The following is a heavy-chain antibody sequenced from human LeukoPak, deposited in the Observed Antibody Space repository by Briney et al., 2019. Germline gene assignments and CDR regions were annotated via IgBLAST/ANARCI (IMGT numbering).Heavy chain of an antibody. CDR2: ISAYNGNT. CDR3: ARDYCSGGSCYSGT. Sequence: ASVKVSCKASGYTFTSYGISWVRQAPGQGLERMGWISAYNGNTNYAQKLQGRVTMTTDTSTSTAYMELRSLRSDDTAVYYCARDYCSGGSCYSGTWGQGTLVTVSS. V-gene: IGHV1-18*01. D-gene: IGHD2-15*01. J-gene: IGHJ5*02. CDR1: GYTFTSYG.